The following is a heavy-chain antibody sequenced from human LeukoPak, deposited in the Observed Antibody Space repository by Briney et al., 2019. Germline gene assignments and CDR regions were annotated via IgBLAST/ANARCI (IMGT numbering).Heavy chain of an antibody. CDR3: ARGDYGDLDAFDI. Sequence: SETLSLTCTVSGGSISSYYWSWIRQPPGKGLEWIGYIYYSGSTNYNPSLKSRVTISVDTSKNQFSLKLSSVTAADTAVYYCARGDYGDLDAFDIWGQGTMVTVSS. D-gene: IGHD4-17*01. CDR1: GGSISSYY. V-gene: IGHV4-59*01. J-gene: IGHJ3*02. CDR2: IYYSGST.